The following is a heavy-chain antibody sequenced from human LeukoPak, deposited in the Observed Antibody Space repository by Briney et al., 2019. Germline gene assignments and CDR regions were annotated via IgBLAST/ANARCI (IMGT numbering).Heavy chain of an antibody. CDR1: GFTFSSYA. V-gene: IGHV3-30-3*01. CDR3: ARGGFLEWLLSY. CDR2: ISYDGSNK. D-gene: IGHD3-3*01. J-gene: IGHJ4*02. Sequence: PGGSLRLSCAASGFTFSSYAMHWVRQAPGKGLEWAAVISYDGSNKYYADSVKGRFTISRDNSKNTLYLQMNSLGAEDTAVYYCARGGFLEWLLSYWGQGTLVTVSS.